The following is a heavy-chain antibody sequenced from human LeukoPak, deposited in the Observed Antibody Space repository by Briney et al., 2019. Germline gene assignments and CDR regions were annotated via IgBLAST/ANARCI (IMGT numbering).Heavy chain of an antibody. Sequence: GGSLRLSCAASGFTVSSNYMSWVRQAPGKGLEWVSVIYSGGSTYYADSVKGRFTISRDNSKNTLYLQMNSLRAEDTAVYYCASSDYGGNPARSDYWGQGTLVTVSS. V-gene: IGHV3-66*01. J-gene: IGHJ4*02. D-gene: IGHD4-23*01. CDR2: IYSGGST. CDR3: ASSDYGGNPARSDY. CDR1: GFTVSSNY.